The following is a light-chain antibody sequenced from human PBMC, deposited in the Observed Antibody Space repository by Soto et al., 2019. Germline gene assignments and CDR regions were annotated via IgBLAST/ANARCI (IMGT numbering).Light chain of an antibody. Sequence: QPVLTQPPSASGTPGQRVTISCSGSSSNIGSNSVNWYQHLPGTAPKRLIYSNDQRPSGVPDRFSGSKAGTSASLAISGLQSEDEADYYCGAWDDSLDGFYVFGTGTKLTVL. V-gene: IGLV1-44*01. CDR1: SSNIGSNS. CDR3: GAWDDSLDGFYV. J-gene: IGLJ1*01. CDR2: SND.